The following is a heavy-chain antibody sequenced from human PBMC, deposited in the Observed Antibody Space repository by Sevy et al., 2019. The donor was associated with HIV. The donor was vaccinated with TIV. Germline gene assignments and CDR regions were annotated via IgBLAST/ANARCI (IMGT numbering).Heavy chain of an antibody. J-gene: IGHJ3*02. CDR2: IIPIFGTA. CDR3: VRDREYYDSSGYPKDAFDI. D-gene: IGHD3-22*01. Sequence: ASVKVCCKASGGTFSSYAICWVRQAPGQGLEWMGGIIPIFGTANYAQKFQGRVTITADESTSTAYMELSSLRSEDTAVYYCVRDREYYDSSGYPKDAFDIRGQGTMVTVSS. CDR1: GGTFSSYA. V-gene: IGHV1-69*13.